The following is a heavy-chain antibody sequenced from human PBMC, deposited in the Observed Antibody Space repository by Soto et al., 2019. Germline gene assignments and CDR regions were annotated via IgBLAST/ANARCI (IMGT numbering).Heavy chain of an antibody. Sequence: SAELSSEDSGETLTGISMYWVRQAPGKGLEWMGGFDPEDGETIYAQKFQGRVTMTEDTSTDTAYMELSSLRSEDTSVYYCATDRAYANLFDLWGQGTPVT. CDR3: ATDRAYANLFDL. CDR1: GETLTGIS. D-gene: IGHD5-12*01. CDR2: FDPEDGET. J-gene: IGHJ5*02. V-gene: IGHV1-24*01.